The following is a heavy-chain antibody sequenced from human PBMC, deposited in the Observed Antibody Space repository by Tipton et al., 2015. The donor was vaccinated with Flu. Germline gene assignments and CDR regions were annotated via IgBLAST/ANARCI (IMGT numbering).Heavy chain of an antibody. CDR3: ATSQDTMTNVRPNFFSDV. D-gene: IGHD1-1*01. Sequence: QLVQSGGEVKKPGASVKVSCKASGYIFGNYDISWVRQAPGQGLEWVGWINSHTGYTNYAQKFQGRVTMTTDTSTRTAYMELRSLRSDDTAVYYYATSQDTMTNVRPNFFSDVWVRGTLVTVSS. V-gene: IGHV1-18*04. CDR1: GYIFGNYD. J-gene: IGHJ2*01. CDR2: INSHTGYT.